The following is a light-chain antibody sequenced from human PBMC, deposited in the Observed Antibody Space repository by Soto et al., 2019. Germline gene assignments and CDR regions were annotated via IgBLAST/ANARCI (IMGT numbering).Light chain of an antibody. CDR3: QQYKNYPWT. CDR2: AAS. J-gene: IGKJ1*01. V-gene: IGKV1-16*01. CDR1: QGISRS. Sequence: IQMTQSPSSVSASVGDRVTISCQASQGISRSLAWFHQKVGKGPKSLIYAASSLDSGVPSRFSGTGSGTDFTLTIISLQPEDVGTYYCQQYKNYPWTFGQGTKVDIK.